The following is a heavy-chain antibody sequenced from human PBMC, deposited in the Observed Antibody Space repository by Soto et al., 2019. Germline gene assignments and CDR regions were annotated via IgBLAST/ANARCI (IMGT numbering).Heavy chain of an antibody. D-gene: IGHD6-13*01. CDR2: IYYSGST. J-gene: IGHJ4*02. V-gene: IGHV4-59*08. CDR3: ARHSSSWYLFDY. CDR1: GGSISSYY. Sequence: SETLSLTCTVYGGSISSYYWSWIRQPPGKGLEWIGYIYYSGSTNYNPSLKSRVTISVDTSKNQFSLKLSSVTAADTAVYYCARHSSSWYLFDYWGQGTLVTVSS.